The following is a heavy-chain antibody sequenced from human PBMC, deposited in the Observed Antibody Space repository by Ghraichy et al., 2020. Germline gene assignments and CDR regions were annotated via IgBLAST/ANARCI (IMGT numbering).Heavy chain of an antibody. V-gene: IGHV3-7*01. CDR3: ASFDVEKT. Sequence: GESLNISCAAFGFTFSDAWMTWVRQAPGKGLEWVANINQDGNNQYYVDSVKGRFTVSRDNARTSVFLQMNSLRVEDTALYYCASFDVEKTWGQGTLVTVSS. D-gene: IGHD3-9*01. CDR1: GFTFSDAW. CDR2: INQDGNNQ. J-gene: IGHJ4*02.